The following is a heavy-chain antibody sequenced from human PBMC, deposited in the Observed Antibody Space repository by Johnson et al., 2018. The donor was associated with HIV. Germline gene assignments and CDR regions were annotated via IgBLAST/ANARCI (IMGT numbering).Heavy chain of an antibody. CDR2: IKQDGSEK. J-gene: IGHJ3*02. CDR1: GFTFSSFW. D-gene: IGHD1-14*01. CDR3: ARDESYRKYALTAFDI. Sequence: VQLVESGGGLVQPGGSLRLSCAASGFTFSSFWMTWVRQAPGKGLEWVANIKQDGSEKHYVDSVKGRFTISRDNAKNSLYLQMNSLRAADTAVYYCARDESYRKYALTAFDIWGQGTMVTVPS. V-gene: IGHV3-7*05.